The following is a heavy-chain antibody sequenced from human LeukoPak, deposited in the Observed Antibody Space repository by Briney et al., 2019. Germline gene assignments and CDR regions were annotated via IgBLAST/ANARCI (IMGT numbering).Heavy chain of an antibody. CDR2: IRSKANSYAT. D-gene: IGHD6-13*01. CDR1: GFTFSGSA. Sequence: GGSLRLSCAASGFTFSGSAMHWVRQASGKGLEWVGRIRSKANSYATAYAASVKGRFTISRDNAKNSLYLQMNSLRAEDTAVYYCAKDRDSSSWYSSDPAYWGQGTLVTVSS. V-gene: IGHV3-73*01. J-gene: IGHJ4*02. CDR3: AKDRDSSSWYSSDPAY.